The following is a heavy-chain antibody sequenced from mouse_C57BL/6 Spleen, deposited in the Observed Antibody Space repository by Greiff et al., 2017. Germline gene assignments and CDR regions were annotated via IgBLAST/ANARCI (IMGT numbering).Heavy chain of an antibody. V-gene: IGHV1-26*01. CDR1: GYTFTDYY. Sequence: EVQLHQSGPELVKPGASVKISCKASGYTFTDYYMNWVKQSHGKSLEWIGDINPNNGGTSYNQKFKGKATLTVDKSSSTAYMELRSLTSEDSAVYYCARNSGYFDVWGTGTTVTVSS. CDR2: INPNNGGT. D-gene: IGHD3-1*01. CDR3: ARNSGYFDV. J-gene: IGHJ1*03.